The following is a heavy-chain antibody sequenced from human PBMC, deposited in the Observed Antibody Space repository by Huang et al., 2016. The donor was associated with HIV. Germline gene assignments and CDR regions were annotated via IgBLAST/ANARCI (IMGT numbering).Heavy chain of an antibody. CDR1: RFPFSKFA. CDR3: TKGHYYDTNGYVAFDI. J-gene: IGHJ3*02. D-gene: IGHD3-22*01. Sequence: QVQLVESGGGVVRPGRSLRLSCAASRFPFSKFAMHWVRQAPGKGREWMGVISYDGSSKHYVYSVTGRLTISRDNSNNTLYLQMNSLTVEDTAVYYCTKGHYYDTNGYVAFDIWGQGTMVTVSS. CDR2: ISYDGSSK. V-gene: IGHV3-30*18.